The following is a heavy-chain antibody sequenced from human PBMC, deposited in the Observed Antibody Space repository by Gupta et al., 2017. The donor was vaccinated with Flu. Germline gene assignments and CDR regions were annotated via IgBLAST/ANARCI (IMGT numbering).Heavy chain of an antibody. D-gene: IGHD6-19*01. CDR3: AQADSGRYPS. J-gene: IGHJ5*02. Sequence: EVQLLESGGGLVQPGGSLRLSCAASGFMFSSYAMTWLRQAPGKGLEWVSGISSGGNTYNADSVKGRFTISRDNSKNTLYLQMNSLRAEDTAVYYCAQADSGRYPSWGQGTLVTVSS. CDR1: GFMFSSYA. CDR2: ISSGGNT. V-gene: IGHV3-23*01.